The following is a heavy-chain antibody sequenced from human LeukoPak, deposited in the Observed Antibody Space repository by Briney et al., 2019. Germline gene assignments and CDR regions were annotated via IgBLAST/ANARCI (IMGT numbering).Heavy chain of an antibody. V-gene: IGHV3-48*01. CDR3: AREADLYSGWFGY. CDR1: GITFNTYS. CDR2: ISTSSSII. J-gene: IGHJ4*02. D-gene: IGHD6-19*01. Sequence: GGSLRLSCAASGITFNTYSMTWVRQAPGKGLERLAYISTSSSIIDYADSVKGRFTISRDNAKNSLYLQMKSLRAEDTAVYYCAREADLYSGWFGYWGQGTLVTVSS.